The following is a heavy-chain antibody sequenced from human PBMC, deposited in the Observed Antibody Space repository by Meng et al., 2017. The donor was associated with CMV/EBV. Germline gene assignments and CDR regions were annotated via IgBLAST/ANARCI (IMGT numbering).Heavy chain of an antibody. V-gene: IGHV4-34*01. CDR1: GGSFSGYY. J-gene: IGHJ4*02. Sequence: SETLSPTCAVYGGSFSGYYWSWIRQPPGKGLEWIGKINHSGSTNYNPSLKSRVTISVETSKNQFSLKLSSVTAADTAVYSWARVARSTMVRGQWGGDYWGQGTLVTVSS. CDR2: INHSGST. CDR3: ARVARSTMVRGQWGGDY. D-gene: IGHD3-10*01.